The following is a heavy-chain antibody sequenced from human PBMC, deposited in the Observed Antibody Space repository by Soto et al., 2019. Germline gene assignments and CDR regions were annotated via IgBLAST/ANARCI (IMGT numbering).Heavy chain of an antibody. Sequence: GGSLRLSCSGSGSSVTNNYMNWVRQAPGKGLEWVSVIYGGDRTKYAESVKGRFTISRDKSNNTLFLQMSSLRAEDTAVYYCAVLWFGEPARFDYWGQGTLVTVSS. CDR2: IYGGDRT. V-gene: IGHV3-66*01. CDR3: AVLWFGEPARFDY. D-gene: IGHD3-10*01. J-gene: IGHJ4*02. CDR1: GSSVTNNY.